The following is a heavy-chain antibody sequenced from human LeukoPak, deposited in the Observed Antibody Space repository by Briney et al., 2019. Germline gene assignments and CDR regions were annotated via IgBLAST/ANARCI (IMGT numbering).Heavy chain of an antibody. CDR1: GFTFGDYA. J-gene: IGHJ4*02. CDR3: TRAGYSSGYYQFDY. CDR2: IRSKAYGGTT. Sequence: QPGGSLRLSCTASGFTFGDYAMSWVRQAPGKGLEWVGFIRSKAYGGTTEYAASVKGRFTISRDDSKSIAYLQMNSLKTEDTAVYYCTRAGYSSGYYQFDYWGQGTRVTVSS. V-gene: IGHV3-49*04. D-gene: IGHD3-22*01.